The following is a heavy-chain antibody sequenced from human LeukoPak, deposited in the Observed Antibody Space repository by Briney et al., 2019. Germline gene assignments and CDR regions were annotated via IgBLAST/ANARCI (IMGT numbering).Heavy chain of an antibody. CDR2: ISGSGGST. CDR3: AKDSSSTPHY. CDR1: GFTFSSYS. J-gene: IGHJ4*02. D-gene: IGHD2-15*01. Sequence: GGSLRLSCAASGFTFSSYSMSWVRQAPGRGLEWVSAISGSGGSTYYADSVKGRFTISRDNSKNTLYLQMNSLRAEDTAVYYCAKDSSSTPHYWGQGTLVTVSS. V-gene: IGHV3-23*01.